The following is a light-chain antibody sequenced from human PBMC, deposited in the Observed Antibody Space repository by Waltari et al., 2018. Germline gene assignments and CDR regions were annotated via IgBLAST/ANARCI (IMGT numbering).Light chain of an antibody. V-gene: IGLV2-14*01. J-gene: IGLJ2*01. CDR3: ISYTATAFLVV. CDR1: SSDVGTYNS. Sequence: QSALPPPAPVSGSPEQSITISCAGASSDVGTYNSFPWYQQHPGKVPKLILYDVRDRPSGVSNRFSGSKSGTTTSLTISGLQAEDVADYYCISYTATAFLVVFGGGTKLTVL. CDR2: DVR.